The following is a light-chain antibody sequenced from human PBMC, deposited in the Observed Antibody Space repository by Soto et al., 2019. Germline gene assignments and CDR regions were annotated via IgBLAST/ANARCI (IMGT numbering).Light chain of an antibody. CDR2: EVT. J-gene: IGLJ1*01. V-gene: IGLV2-14*01. Sequence: QSVLTQPASVSASPGQSITISCTGTSSDIGTYNFASWYQHHPGKAPRLIIYEVTNRPSGVSDRFSGAKSGNTASLTISGLQAEYEADYYCHSSTISSNLYVFGSGTKLTVL. CDR1: SSDIGTYNF. CDR3: HSSTISSNLYV.